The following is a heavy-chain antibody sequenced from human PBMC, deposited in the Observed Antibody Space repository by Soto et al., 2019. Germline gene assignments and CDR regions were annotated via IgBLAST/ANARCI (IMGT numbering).Heavy chain of an antibody. V-gene: IGHV1-18*01. CDR3: ARSVGYPDY. D-gene: IGHD5-18*01. CDR1: GYTFASYA. CDR2: ISTSSGNA. Sequence: QVQLVQSGGEVRKHGASVNVSCKASGYTFASYAITWVRQAPGEGLEWMGWISTSSGNANYAQRFQGRVTITRDTSTTTVYMQLWSLRSDDSAVYFCARSVGYPDYWGQGTLVTVSS. J-gene: IGHJ4*02.